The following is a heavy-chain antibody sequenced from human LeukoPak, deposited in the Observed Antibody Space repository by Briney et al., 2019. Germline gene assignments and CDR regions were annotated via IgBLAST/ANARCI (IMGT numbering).Heavy chain of an antibody. V-gene: IGHV4-59*01. J-gene: IGHJ4*02. Sequence: SETLSLTCTVSGGSISSYYWSWIRQPPGKGLEWIGYIYYSGNTNYNPSLKSRVTISVDTSKNQFSLKLSSVAAADTAMYYCAWDKGEYYDSSGYLDYWGQGTLVTVSS. CDR1: GGSISSYY. CDR3: AWDKGEYYDSSGYLDY. CDR2: IYYSGNT. D-gene: IGHD3-22*01.